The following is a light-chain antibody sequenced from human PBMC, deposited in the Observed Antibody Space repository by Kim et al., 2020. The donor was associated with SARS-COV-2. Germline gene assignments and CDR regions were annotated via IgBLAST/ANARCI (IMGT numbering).Light chain of an antibody. CDR2: TAS. CDR1: QGIGSY. V-gene: IGKV1-9*01. J-gene: IGKJ1*01. Sequence: AAVGDRVTITCRASQGIGSYLAWYKEKPGNAPKLRIYTASTLGCGDPSRFSGSGSGTEFTLTISSLQPEDFATYSCEQFTTNPRTCGQGTKVDIK. CDR3: EQFTTNPRT.